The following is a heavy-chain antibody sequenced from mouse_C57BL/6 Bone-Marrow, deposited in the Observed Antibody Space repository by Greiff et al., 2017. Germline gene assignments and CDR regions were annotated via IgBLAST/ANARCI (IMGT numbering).Heavy chain of an antibody. CDR3: AREGGPAWFAD. V-gene: IGHV3-6*01. CDR1: GYSITSGYY. Sequence: EVQLQQSGPGLVKPSQSLSLTCSVTGYSITSGYYWNWIRQFPGNKLEWMGYISYDGSNNYNPSLKNRISITRDTPKIQFFLKLNSVTTEDTATYDWAREGGPAWFADWGQGTLVTVSA. CDR2: ISYDGSN. J-gene: IGHJ3*01.